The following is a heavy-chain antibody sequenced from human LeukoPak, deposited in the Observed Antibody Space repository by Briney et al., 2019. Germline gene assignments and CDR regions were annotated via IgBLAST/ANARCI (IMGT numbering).Heavy chain of an antibody. CDR2: IYSSGNT. Sequence: PSETLSLTCTVSGDSMIDYYWTWIRQPPGKGLEWIGYIYSSGNTNYYASLESRVAITIDRANNQFSLKLTSVTAADTAIYYCARFAHGISLDYWGQGTLVTVSS. D-gene: IGHD1-14*01. CDR1: GDSMIDYY. J-gene: IGHJ4*02. V-gene: IGHV4-59*01. CDR3: ARFAHGISLDY.